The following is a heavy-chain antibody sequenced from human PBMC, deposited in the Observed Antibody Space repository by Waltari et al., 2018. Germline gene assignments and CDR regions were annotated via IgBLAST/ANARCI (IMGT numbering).Heavy chain of an antibody. V-gene: IGHV3-30*18. CDR1: GFTFSSYG. CDR2: IWYDGSNK. Sequence: QVQLVESGGGVVQPGRSLRLSCAASGFTFSSYGMHWFRQAPGKGLEWVAVIWYDGSNKYYADSVKGRFTISRDKSKNTLYLQMNSLRAEDTAMYYCAKDESFVVVTAIPDYWGQGTLVTVSS. J-gene: IGHJ4*02. CDR3: AKDESFVVVTAIPDY. D-gene: IGHD2-21*02.